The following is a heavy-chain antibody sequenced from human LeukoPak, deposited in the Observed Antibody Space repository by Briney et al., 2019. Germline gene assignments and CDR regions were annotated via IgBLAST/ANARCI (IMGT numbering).Heavy chain of an antibody. D-gene: IGHD3-10*01. CDR1: GFTVSSNY. Sequence: GGSLRLSCAASGFTVSSNYMSWVRQAPGKGLEWVSIIYSGGSTYYADSVKGRFTNSRDNSKNTLYLQMNSLRAEDTAVYYCAKGGLGYYGSGSYRFDYWGQGTLVTVSS. J-gene: IGHJ4*02. V-gene: IGHV3-53*01. CDR3: AKGGLGYYGSGSYRFDY. CDR2: IYSGGST.